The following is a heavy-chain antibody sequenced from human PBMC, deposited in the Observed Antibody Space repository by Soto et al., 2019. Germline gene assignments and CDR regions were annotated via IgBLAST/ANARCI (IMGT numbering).Heavy chain of an antibody. J-gene: IGHJ4*02. CDR1: GYTFTSYG. D-gene: IGHD6-19*01. Sequence: QVQLVQSGAEVKKPGASVKVSCKASGYTFTSYGMHWVRQAPGQRLEWMGWINAGNGNRKYSQKFQVRVTITRDTSASTAYMELSSLRSEDTTVYYCARDLGGWTDYWGQGTLVTVSS. V-gene: IGHV1-3*01. CDR2: INAGNGNR. CDR3: ARDLGGWTDY.